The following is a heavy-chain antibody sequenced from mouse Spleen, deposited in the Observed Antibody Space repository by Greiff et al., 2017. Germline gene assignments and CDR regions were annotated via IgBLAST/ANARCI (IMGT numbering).Heavy chain of an antibody. D-gene: IGHD2-3*01. J-gene: IGHJ3*01. CDR1: GYSFTGYY. V-gene: IGHV1-42*01. CDR3: ARSGGYSS. CDR2: INPSTGGT. Sequence: EVQLQQSGPELVKPGASVKISCKASGYSFTGYYMNWVKQSPEKSLEWIGEINPSTGGTTYNQKFKAKATLTVDKSSSTAYMQLKSLTSEDSAVYYCARSGGYSSWGQGTLVTVSA.